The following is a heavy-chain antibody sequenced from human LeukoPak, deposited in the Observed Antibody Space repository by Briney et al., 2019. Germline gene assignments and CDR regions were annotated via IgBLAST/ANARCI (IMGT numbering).Heavy chain of an antibody. D-gene: IGHD1-26*01. CDR1: GGSISSYY. V-gene: IGHV4-59*01. Sequence: SETLSFTCTVSGGSISSYYWSWIRQPPGKGLEWIGYIYYSGSTNYNPSLKSRVTISVDTSKNQFSLKLSSVTAADTAVYYCARDDPVGYWGQGTLVTVSS. CDR2: IYYSGST. CDR3: ARDDPVGY. J-gene: IGHJ4*02.